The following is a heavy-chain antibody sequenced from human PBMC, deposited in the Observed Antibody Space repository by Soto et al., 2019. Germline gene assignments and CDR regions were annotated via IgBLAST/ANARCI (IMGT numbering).Heavy chain of an antibody. V-gene: IGHV1-2*02. CDR1: GYSLSGYY. D-gene: IGHD6-13*01. CDR3: ARGWGIAAPGPNWFDP. Sequence: ASVKVSCKASGYSLSGYYLHWVRQAPGQGPEWMGWINPNSGGTKYVQKFQGRVTMTRDTSIGTVYLELSRLSSDDTAVYYGARGWGIAAPGPNWFDPWGQGTLVTVSS. CDR2: INPNSGGT. J-gene: IGHJ5*02.